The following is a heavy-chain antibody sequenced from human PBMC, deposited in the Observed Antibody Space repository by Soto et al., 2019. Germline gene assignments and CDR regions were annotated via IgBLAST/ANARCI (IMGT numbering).Heavy chain of an antibody. CDR1: GLTFSDYY. CDR3: PRAPGLGTPFDY. CDR2: ISSSGSTI. V-gene: IGHV3-11*01. Sequence: GGSLRLSCAASGLTFSDYYMSWIRQAPGKGLEWVSYISSSGSTIYYADSVKGRFTISRDNAKNSLYLQMNSLRAEDTAVYYWPRAPGLGTPFDYWGQGTLVTVCS. D-gene: IGHD1-1*01. J-gene: IGHJ4*02.